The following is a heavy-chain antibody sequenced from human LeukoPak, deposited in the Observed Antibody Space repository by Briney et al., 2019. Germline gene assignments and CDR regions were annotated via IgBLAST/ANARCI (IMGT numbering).Heavy chain of an antibody. D-gene: IGHD4-23*01. CDR1: GFTFSSYG. V-gene: IGHV3-30*03. CDR3: AVTVVTPFHFDY. Sequence: PGGSLRLSCAASGFTFSSYGMHWVRQAPGKGLEWVAVISYDGSNKYYADSVKGRFTISRDNSKNTLYLQMNSLRAEDTAVYYCAVTVVTPFHFDYWGQGTLATVSS. CDR2: ISYDGSNK. J-gene: IGHJ4*02.